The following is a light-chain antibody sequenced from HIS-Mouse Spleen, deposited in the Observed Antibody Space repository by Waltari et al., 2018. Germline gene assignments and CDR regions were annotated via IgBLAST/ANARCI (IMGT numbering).Light chain of an antibody. V-gene: IGKV1-9*01. CDR2: AAS. Sequence: DIQLTQSPSFLSASVGDRVTITCRASQGISSYLAWYQQKPGKAPKLLIYAASTLQSGVPSRFSGSRSGTELTLTISSLQTEDFATYYCQQLNSYPPTFGQGTKVEIK. CDR1: QGISSY. CDR3: QQLNSYPPT. J-gene: IGKJ1*01.